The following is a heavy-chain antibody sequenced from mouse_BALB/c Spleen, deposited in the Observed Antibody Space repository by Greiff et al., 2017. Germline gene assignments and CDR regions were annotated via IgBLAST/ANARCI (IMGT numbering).Heavy chain of an antibody. Sequence: EVQLKESGAELVRSGASVKLSCTASGFNIKDYYMHWVKQRPEQGLEWIGWIDPENGDTEYAPKFQGKATMTADTSSNTAYLQLSSLTSEDTAVYYCNAGDDGYYEAYWGQGTLVTVSA. CDR1: GFNIKDYY. V-gene: IGHV14-4*02. CDR3: NAGDDGYYEAY. J-gene: IGHJ3*01. CDR2: IDPENGDT. D-gene: IGHD2-3*01.